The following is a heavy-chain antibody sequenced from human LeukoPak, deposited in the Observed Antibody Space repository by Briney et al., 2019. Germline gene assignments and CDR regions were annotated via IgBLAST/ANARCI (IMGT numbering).Heavy chain of an antibody. D-gene: IGHD1-14*01. CDR1: GFTFSSYE. J-gene: IGHJ4*02. V-gene: IGHV3-48*03. CDR2: ISSSGSPI. Sequence: PGGSLRLSCAASGFTFSSYEMNWVRQAPGKGLEWVSYISSSGSPIYYADSVKGRFTISRDNAKNTLYLQMNSLRAEDAAVYYCAALDNGRDYWGQGTLVTVSS. CDR3: AALDNGRDY.